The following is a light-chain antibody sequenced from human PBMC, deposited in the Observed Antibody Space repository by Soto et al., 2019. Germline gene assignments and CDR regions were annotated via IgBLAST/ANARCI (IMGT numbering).Light chain of an antibody. CDR3: SSYTSSSTHVV. CDR1: SSDVGGYNY. CDR2: EVS. J-gene: IGLJ2*01. Sequence: QSALTQPASVSGSPGQSITISCTGTSSDVGGYNYVSWYQQHPGKAPKLMIYEVSNRPSGVSNRFSGSKSGNTASLTISGLQAEDEADYYRSSYTSSSTHVVFGGGTQLT. V-gene: IGLV2-14*01.